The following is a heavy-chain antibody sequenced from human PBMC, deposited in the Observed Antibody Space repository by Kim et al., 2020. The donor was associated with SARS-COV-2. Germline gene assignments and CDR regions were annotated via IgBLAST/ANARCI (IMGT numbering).Heavy chain of an antibody. Sequence: GGSLRLSCAASGFTFSNYRMNWVRQAPGKGLEWVSSISGSSNYIYYADSVKGRFTISRDNAKNSLYLQMNSLRAEDTAVYYCARVIRDYTNDDDYWGQGTLVTVSS. V-gene: IGHV3-21*06. D-gene: IGHD4-4*01. J-gene: IGHJ4*02. CDR1: GFTFSNYR. CDR2: ISGSSNYI. CDR3: ARVIRDYTNDDDY.